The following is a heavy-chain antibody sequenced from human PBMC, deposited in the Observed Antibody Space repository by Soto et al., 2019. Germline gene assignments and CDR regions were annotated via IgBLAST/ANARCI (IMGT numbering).Heavy chain of an antibody. CDR3: ATSSIAAAGAFDY. CDR2: FSAYNGKT. Sequence: ASVKVSCKASGYTFTSYGISWVRQAPGQGLEWMGGFSAYNGKTNYAQKFQGRVTMTEDTSTDTAYMELSSLRSEDKAVYYCATSSIAAAGAFDYWGQGTLVTVSS. D-gene: IGHD6-13*01. CDR1: GYTFTSYG. J-gene: IGHJ4*02. V-gene: IGHV1-18*01.